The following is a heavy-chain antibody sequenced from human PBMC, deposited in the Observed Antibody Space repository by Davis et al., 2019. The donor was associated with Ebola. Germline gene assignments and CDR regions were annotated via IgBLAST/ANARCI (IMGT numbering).Heavy chain of an antibody. CDR2: SESSGSK. CDR3: ARVTGDYYYYMDV. V-gene: IGHV4-59*01. J-gene: IGHJ6*03. D-gene: IGHD3-10*01. Sequence: PGGSLRLSCTVSGGSISSYYWSWILHPPGKGREWIGYSESSGSKKDKTSLKSRVTISVDTSKNQFSLKLSSVTAADTAVYYCARVTGDYYYYMDVWGKGTTVTVSS. CDR1: GGSISSYY.